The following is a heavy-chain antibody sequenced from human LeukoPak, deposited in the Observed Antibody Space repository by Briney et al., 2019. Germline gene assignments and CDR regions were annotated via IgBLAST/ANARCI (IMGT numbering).Heavy chain of an antibody. CDR3: ARDSGNYYGSGSCRFNDY. CDR2: INPNSGGT. J-gene: IGHJ4*02. CDR1: GYTFTGYY. D-gene: IGHD3-10*01. Sequence: ASVKVSCKASGYTFTGYYMHWVRQAPGQGLEWMGRINPNSGGTNYAQKFQGRVTMTRDTSISTAYMELSRLRSDDTAVYYCARDSGNYYGSGSCRFNDYWGQGTLVTVSS. V-gene: IGHV1-2*06.